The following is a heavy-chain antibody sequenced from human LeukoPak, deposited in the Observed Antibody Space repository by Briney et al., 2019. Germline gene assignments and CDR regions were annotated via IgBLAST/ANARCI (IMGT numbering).Heavy chain of an antibody. CDR3: ARRSGIAVAGAFDY. D-gene: IGHD6-19*01. Sequence: GGSLRLSCAASGFSFSSNSMSWVRQAPGKGLEWVSAISGSGGRTFYADSVKGRFTISRDNSKNTLYLQMNSLRAEDTAVYYCARRSGIAVAGAFDYWGQGTLVTVSS. CDR1: GFSFSSNS. CDR2: ISGSGGRT. J-gene: IGHJ4*02. V-gene: IGHV3-23*01.